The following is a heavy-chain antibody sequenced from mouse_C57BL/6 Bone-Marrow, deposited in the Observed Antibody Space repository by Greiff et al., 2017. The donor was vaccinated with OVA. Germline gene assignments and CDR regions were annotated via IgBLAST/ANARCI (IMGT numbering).Heavy chain of an antibody. CDR3: ARRRLREFTY. J-gene: IGHJ3*01. CDR1: GYTFTDYY. V-gene: IGHV1-19*01. Sequence: EVQLQQSGPVLVKPGASVKMSCKASGYTFTDYYMNWVKQSHGKSLEWIGVINPYNGGTSYNQKFKGKATLTVDKSSSTAYMELNSLTSEDSEVDYCARRRLREFTYWGQGTLVTVSA. D-gene: IGHD1-1*01. CDR2: INPYNGGT.